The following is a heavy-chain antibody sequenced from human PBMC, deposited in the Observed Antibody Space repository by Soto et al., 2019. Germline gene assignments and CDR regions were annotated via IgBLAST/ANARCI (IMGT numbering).Heavy chain of an antibody. CDR2: IGYDGSNK. J-gene: IGHJ6*02. CDR3: ARDPVNYYGSWTYGMDV. Sequence: QVKLVESGGGVVHPGRSLRLSCAASGLTLSRFAMHWVRQAPGKGLEWVAVIGYDGSNKGYADSVKGRFTISRDNSKNTLYLQMNSLRPEDTAVYYCARDPVNYYGSWTYGMDVWGQGTTVTVSS. V-gene: IGHV3-30-3*01. D-gene: IGHD3-10*01. CDR1: GLTLSRFA.